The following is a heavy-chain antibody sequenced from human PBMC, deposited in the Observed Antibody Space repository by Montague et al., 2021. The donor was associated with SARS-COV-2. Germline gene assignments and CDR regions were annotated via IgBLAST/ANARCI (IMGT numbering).Heavy chain of an antibody. CDR2: RYQNGAT. CDR1: GFSISSGYY. D-gene: IGHD3-3*01. V-gene: IGHV4-38-2*02. CDR3: ARSGVGIFDFSYFDS. Sequence: SETLSLTCSVSGFSISSGYYWDWIRQTPGKGLEWIGSRYQNGATXYSPSLKRPVTILLDTSKNQFSLSLTSVTAADTAVYYCARSGVGIFDFSYFDSWGQGSLVIVSS. J-gene: IGHJ4*02.